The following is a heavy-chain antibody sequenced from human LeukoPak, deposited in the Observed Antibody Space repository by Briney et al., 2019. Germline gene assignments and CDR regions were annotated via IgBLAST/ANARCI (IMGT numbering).Heavy chain of an antibody. CDR2: ISAYNGNT. D-gene: IGHD2-2*01. CDR3: ATGYCSSTSCYYFDY. V-gene: IGHV1-18*01. Sequence: ASVKVSCKASGYTFTSYGISWVRRAPGQGLEWMGWISAYNGNTNYAQKLQGRVTMTTDTSTSTAYMELRSLRSDDTAVYYCATGYCSSTSCYYFDYWGQGTLVTVSS. J-gene: IGHJ4*02. CDR1: GYTFTSYG.